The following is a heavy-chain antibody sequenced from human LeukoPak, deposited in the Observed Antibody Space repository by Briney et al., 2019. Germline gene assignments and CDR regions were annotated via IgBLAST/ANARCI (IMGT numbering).Heavy chain of an antibody. CDR3: AKDRGLDGYYYAFDY. Sequence: RAGGSLRLSCAASGFTFSSYAMSWVRQAPGKGLEWVSAISGSGGSTYYADSVKGRFTISRDNSKNTLYLQMNSLRAEDTAVYYCAKDRGLDGYYYAFDYWGQGTLVTVSS. D-gene: IGHD3-22*01. J-gene: IGHJ4*02. V-gene: IGHV3-23*01. CDR1: GFTFSSYA. CDR2: ISGSGGST.